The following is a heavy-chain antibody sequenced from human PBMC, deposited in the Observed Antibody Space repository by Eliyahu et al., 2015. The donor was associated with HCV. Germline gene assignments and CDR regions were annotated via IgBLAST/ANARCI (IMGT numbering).Heavy chain of an antibody. D-gene: IGHD6-19*01. CDR2: LHYSGST. J-gene: IGHJ5*02. CDR3: ASGGGGIAVAGTGGWFDP. CDR1: GGSITTYY. V-gene: IGHV4-59*01. Sequence: QVQLQESGPGLVRPSETLSLTCTVSGGSITTYYWSWLRQPPGKGLEWIGYLHYSGSTNYNPSLKSRVTISLDTSKNQFSLKLSSVTAADTAVYYCASGGGGIAVAGTGGWFDPWGQGTLVTVSS.